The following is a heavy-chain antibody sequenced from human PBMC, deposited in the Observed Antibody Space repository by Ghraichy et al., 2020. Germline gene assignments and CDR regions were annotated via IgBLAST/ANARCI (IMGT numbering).Heavy chain of an antibody. CDR2: IYSGGST. J-gene: IGHJ6*02. V-gene: IGHV4-4*07. Sequence: GSLRLSCSVSGGSISGYYWSWVRQPAGKGLEWIGRIYSGGSTRYNSSLKSRVTMSVDMSKNQFALKVTSVTAADAAVYYCARDRPPEFWSGYVVEDYNGMDVWGQGTTVTVSS. D-gene: IGHD3-3*01. CDR3: ARDRPPEFWSGYVVEDYNGMDV. CDR1: GGSISGYY.